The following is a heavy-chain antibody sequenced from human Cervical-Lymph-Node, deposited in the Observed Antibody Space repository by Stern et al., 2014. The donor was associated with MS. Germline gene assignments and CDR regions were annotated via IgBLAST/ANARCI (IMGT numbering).Heavy chain of an antibody. J-gene: IGHJ5*02. CDR2: IYPGDSDT. CDR3: ARGTGWFDP. CDR1: GYSFTNYW. D-gene: IGHD1-1*01. V-gene: IGHV5-51*03. Sequence: EVQLVQSGAEVKEPGVSLKISCQGSGYSFTNYWISWGRPMPGKGLEWMGVIYPGDSDTKYSPAFQGQVTISADKSINTAYLQWSSLKASDTAVYYCARGTGWFDPWGQGTLVTVSS.